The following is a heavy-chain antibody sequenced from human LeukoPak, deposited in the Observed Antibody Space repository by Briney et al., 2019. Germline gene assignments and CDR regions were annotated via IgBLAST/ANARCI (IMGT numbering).Heavy chain of an antibody. J-gene: IGHJ5*02. D-gene: IGHD2-2*01. CDR2: INHSGST. CDR1: GGSFSGYY. V-gene: IGHV4-34*01. Sequence: SETLSLTCAAYGGSFSGYYWSWIRQPPGKGLEWIVEINHSGSTNYNPSPKSRVTMSVDTSKDQFSLKLSSVTAADTAVYYCATVSSNCSSTSCLLNWFDPRGQGTLVTVSS. CDR3: ATVSSNCSSTSCLLNWFDP.